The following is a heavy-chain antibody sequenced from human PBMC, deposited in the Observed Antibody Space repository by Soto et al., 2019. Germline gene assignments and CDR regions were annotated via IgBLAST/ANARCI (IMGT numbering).Heavy chain of an antibody. V-gene: IGHV3-23*01. D-gene: IGHD5-12*01. Sequence: PGASLTLSCAASGFTFSSYAMSCVRQAPGRGLWWVPATSGSGGSTYYADSVNGRFTISRDTSKNTLYLQMNSLRAADTAVSYCVGYRGYDWAFDYWGQGTLVTVSS. CDR1: GFTFSSYA. J-gene: IGHJ4*02. CDR2: TSGSGGST. CDR3: VGYRGYDWAFDY.